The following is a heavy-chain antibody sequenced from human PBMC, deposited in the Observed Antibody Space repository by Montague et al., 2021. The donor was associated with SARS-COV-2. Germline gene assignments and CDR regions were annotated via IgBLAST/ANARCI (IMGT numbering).Heavy chain of an antibody. D-gene: IGHD3-22*01. CDR2: IYTSGSA. CDR3: ARDRERYDASDYSGVYHYYGMDV. Sequence: TLSLTCTVSGGSISSGSYYWTWIRQPAGKGLEWIGRIYTSGSANYNASLKSRVTISLDTSKNQFSLKLSSVTAADTAVYYCARDRERYDASDYSGVYHYYGMDVWGQGTTVTVSS. V-gene: IGHV4-61*02. CDR1: GGSISSGSYY. J-gene: IGHJ6*02.